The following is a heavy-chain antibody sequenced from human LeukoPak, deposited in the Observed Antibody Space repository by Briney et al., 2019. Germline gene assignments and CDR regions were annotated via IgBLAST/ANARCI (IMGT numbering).Heavy chain of an antibody. Sequence: GGSLRLSCAASGFIFTSYGMHWVRQAPGKGLEWVAVIWYDGSRKYYTDSVKGRFTMSRDDSKNTLYLQMNSLRVEDTAVYYCARDEYSSSWERPADYWGQGTLVTVSS. CDR1: GFIFTSYG. D-gene: IGHD6-13*01. J-gene: IGHJ4*02. CDR3: ARDEYSSSWERPADY. V-gene: IGHV3-33*01. CDR2: IWYDGSRK.